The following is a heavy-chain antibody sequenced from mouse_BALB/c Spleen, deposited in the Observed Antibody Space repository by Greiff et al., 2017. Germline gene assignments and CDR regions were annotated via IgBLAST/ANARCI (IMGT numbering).Heavy chain of an antibody. D-gene: IGHD3-3*01. Sequence: EVKLMESGGGLVKPGGSLKLSCAASGFTFSSYAMSWVRQTPEKRLEWVASISSGGSTYYPDSVKGRFTISRDNARNILYLQMSSLRSEDTAMYYCARQGQDDFDYWGQGTTLTVSS. CDR1: GFTFSSYA. CDR2: ISSGGST. CDR3: ARQGQDDFDY. V-gene: IGHV5-6-5*01. J-gene: IGHJ2*01.